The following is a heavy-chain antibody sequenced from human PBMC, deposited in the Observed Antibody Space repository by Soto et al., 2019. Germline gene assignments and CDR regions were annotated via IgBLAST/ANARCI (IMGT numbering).Heavy chain of an antibody. V-gene: IGHV1-3*01. CDR3: ARAAAGTQSGAFDI. D-gene: IGHD6-13*01. CDR1: GCTFTSYA. CDR2: INAGNGNT. Sequence: ASAKVSCKASGCTFTSYAMQLVRRAAGQGLEWMGWINAGNGNTKYSQKFQGRVTITRDTSASTAYMELSSLRSEDTAVYYCARAAAGTQSGAFDIWGQGTMVTVS. J-gene: IGHJ3*02.